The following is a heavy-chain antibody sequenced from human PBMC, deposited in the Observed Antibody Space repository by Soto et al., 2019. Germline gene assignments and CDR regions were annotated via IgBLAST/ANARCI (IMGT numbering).Heavy chain of an antibody. CDR1: GYTFISYG. V-gene: IGHV1-18*01. J-gene: IGHJ4*02. D-gene: IGHD3-3*01. CDR2: ISAYNGNT. Sequence: ASVKVSCKASGYTFISYGISWVRQAPGQGLEWMGWISAYNGNTNYAQKLQGRVTMTTDTSTSTAYMELRSLRSDDTAVYYCAREDSALRFLEWLRPEYYFDYWGQGTLVTVSS. CDR3: AREDSALRFLEWLRPEYYFDY.